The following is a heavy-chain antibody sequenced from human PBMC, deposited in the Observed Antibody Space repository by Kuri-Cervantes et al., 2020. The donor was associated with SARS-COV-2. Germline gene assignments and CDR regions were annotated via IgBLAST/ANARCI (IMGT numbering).Heavy chain of an antibody. CDR3: ARGSILLWFGESPPDY. Sequence: ESLKISCTVSGGSISSYYWSWIRQPPGKGLEWIGEINHSGSTNYNPSLKSRVTILVDTSKNQLSLKLSSVTAADTAVYYCARGSILLWFGESPPDYWGQGTLVTVSS. V-gene: IGHV4-34*01. CDR1: GGSISSYY. CDR2: INHSGST. J-gene: IGHJ4*02. D-gene: IGHD3-10*01.